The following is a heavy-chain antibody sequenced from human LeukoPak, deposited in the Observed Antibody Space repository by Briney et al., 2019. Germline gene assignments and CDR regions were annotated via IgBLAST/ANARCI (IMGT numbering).Heavy chain of an antibody. D-gene: IGHD2-15*01. CDR1: GYTFTSYA. J-gene: IGHJ3*02. CDR2: INPNSGGT. CDR3: ARVGGGYCSGGSCFPYAAFDI. V-gene: IGHV1-2*04. Sequence: ASVKVSCKASGYTFTSYAIHWVRQAPGQGLEWMGWINPNSGGTNYAQKFQGWVTMTRDTSISTAYMELSRLRSDDTAVYYCARVGGGYCSGGSCFPYAAFDIWGQGTMVTVSS.